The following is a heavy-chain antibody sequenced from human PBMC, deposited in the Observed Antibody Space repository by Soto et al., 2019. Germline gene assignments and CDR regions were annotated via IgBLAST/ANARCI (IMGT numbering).Heavy chain of an antibody. V-gene: IGHV1-8*01. CDR1: GYTFTSLD. D-gene: IGHD6-13*01. J-gene: IGHJ4*02. CDR3: ARGIAAGVDY. CDR2: MSPDSGNT. Sequence: ASVKVSCKASGYTFTSLDINWVRQTAGQGLEWMGWMSPDSGNTGYAQKFEGRVTMTRDTSKSTAYMELGSLTSEDTAVYYCARGIAAGVDYWGQGALVTVSS.